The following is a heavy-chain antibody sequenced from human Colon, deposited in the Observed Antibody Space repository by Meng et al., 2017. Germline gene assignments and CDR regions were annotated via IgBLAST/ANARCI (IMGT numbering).Heavy chain of an antibody. D-gene: IGHD3-10*01. CDR1: GFTFSDYF. Sequence: QGQLGESGGGLVQHGGSLRLSCAASGFTFSDYFMTWIRQAPGKGLEWVSYITNIDATEYHADSVKGRFSISRDNAKNTLSLQMNSLRAEDTALYYCVRDYRKVYYNSGSFFGYWGQGTLVTVSS. V-gene: IGHV3-11*04. CDR3: VRDYRKVYYNSGSFFGY. J-gene: IGHJ4*02. CDR2: ITNIDATE.